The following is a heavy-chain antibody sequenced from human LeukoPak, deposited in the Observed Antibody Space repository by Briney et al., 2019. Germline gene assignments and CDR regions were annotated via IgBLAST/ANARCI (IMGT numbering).Heavy chain of an antibody. CDR3: AKDNRRHYTSGPNPDSLH. V-gene: IGHV3-9*01. CDR1: GFIFNNYA. J-gene: IGHJ4*02. D-gene: IGHD6-19*01. CDR2: ISWNSGSI. Sequence: GGSLSLSCAGSGFIFNNYAMHWVRQPPGKGLEWVSGISWNSGSIDYADSVKGRFTISRDNAKNSLYLQMNSLRVEDTAFYYCAKDNRRHYTSGPNPDSLHWGQGALVTVSS.